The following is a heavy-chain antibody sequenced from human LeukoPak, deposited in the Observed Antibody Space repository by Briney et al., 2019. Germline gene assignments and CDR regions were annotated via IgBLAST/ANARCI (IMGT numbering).Heavy chain of an antibody. CDR2: ISGSGGST. J-gene: IGHJ6*02. D-gene: IGHD2-2*01. CDR1: GFTFRSYA. Sequence: PGGSLRLSCAASGFTFRSYAMSWVRQAPGKGLEWVSAISGSGGSTYYADSVKGRFTISRDNSKNTLYLQMNSLRAEDTAVYYCAKARSTNYYYYGMDVWGQGTTVTVSS. CDR3: AKARSTNYYYYGMDV. V-gene: IGHV3-23*01.